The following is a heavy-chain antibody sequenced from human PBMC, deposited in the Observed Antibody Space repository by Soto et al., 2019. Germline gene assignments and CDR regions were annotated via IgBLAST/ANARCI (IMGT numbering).Heavy chain of an antibody. Sequence: EVQLVESGGGLVQPGGSLRPSGAASGFPFSSYSMNWFRQAPGKGLEWVSNISSSSSTIYYADSVKGRFTISRDNAKNSLYLQMNSLRAEDTAVYYCARVVRYPPRFDYWGQGTLVTVSS. J-gene: IGHJ4*02. CDR3: ARVVRYPPRFDY. CDR2: ISSSSSTI. V-gene: IGHV3-48*01. D-gene: IGHD3-9*01. CDR1: GFPFSSYS.